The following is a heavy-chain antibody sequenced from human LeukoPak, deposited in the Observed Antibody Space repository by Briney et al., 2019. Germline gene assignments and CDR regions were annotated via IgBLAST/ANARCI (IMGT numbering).Heavy chain of an antibody. Sequence: SQTLSLTCAISGDSVSSNSAAWDWIRQFPSRGLEWLGRTYYRSKWFYDYAVSVKSRITINPDTSKNQFSLLLNSVTPEDTAVYYCTRDSGLGNDAFDVWGQGTMVTVSS. CDR1: GDSVSSNSAA. J-gene: IGHJ3*01. D-gene: IGHD3-10*01. CDR2: TYYRSKWFY. CDR3: TRDSGLGNDAFDV. V-gene: IGHV6-1*01.